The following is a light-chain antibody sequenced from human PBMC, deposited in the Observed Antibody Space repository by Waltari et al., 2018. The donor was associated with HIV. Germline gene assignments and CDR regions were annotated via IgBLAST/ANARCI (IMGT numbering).Light chain of an antibody. J-gene: IGLJ3*02. CDR2: KDS. CDR3: QSADSSGTWV. Sequence: SYELTQPPSVSVSPGQTARLTCSGDALPKQYAYWYQQKPGQAPVLVIYKDSERPSGIPERFSGSSSGTTVTLTISGVQAEDEADYCCQSADSSGTWVFGGGTKLTVL. CDR1: ALPKQY. V-gene: IGLV3-25*03.